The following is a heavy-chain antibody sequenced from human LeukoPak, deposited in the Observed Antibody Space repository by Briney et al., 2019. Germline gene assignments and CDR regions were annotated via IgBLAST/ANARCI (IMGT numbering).Heavy chain of an antibody. CDR1: GFTLSSYA. CDR3: AKDLLVGATIVNAFDI. J-gene: IGHJ3*02. CDR2: ISVSGNT. V-gene: IGHV3-23*01. Sequence: GGSLRLSCAASGFTLSSYAMSWVRQAPGKGLERVSAISVSGNTYHADSVKGRFTISRDSSKNTLYLQMNRLRAEDAAVYYCAKDLLVGATIVNAFDIWGQGTMVTVSS. D-gene: IGHD1-26*01.